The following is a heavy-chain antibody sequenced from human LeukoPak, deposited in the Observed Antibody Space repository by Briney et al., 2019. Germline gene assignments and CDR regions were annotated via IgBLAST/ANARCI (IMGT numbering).Heavy chain of an antibody. J-gene: IGHJ4*02. V-gene: IGHV3-48*03. CDR3: ARDSSIAAAFDY. Sequence: GGSLRLSCAASGFTFSSYEMNWVRQAPGKGLEWVSYISSSGGTIYYADSVKGRFTISRDNAKNSLYLQMNSLRAEDTAVYYCARDSSIAAAFDYWGQGTLVTVSS. CDR2: ISSSGGTI. CDR1: GFTFSSYE. D-gene: IGHD6-13*01.